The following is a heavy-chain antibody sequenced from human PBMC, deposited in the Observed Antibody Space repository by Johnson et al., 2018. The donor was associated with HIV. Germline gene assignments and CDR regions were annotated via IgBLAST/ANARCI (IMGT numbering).Heavy chain of an antibody. V-gene: IGHV3-7*05. D-gene: IGHD2-2*01. J-gene: IGHJ3*01. CDR1: GFSFRSYW. CDR3: VRDHQP. Sequence: EVHLVESGGGVVQPGRSLRLSCVASGFSFRSYWMTWVRQAPGKGLEWLANIREDGSDKYYAGSVKGRFTISRDNAKNSLYLQMNNLSGEDTAVYYCVRDHQPWGQGTMVTVSS. CDR2: IREDGSDK.